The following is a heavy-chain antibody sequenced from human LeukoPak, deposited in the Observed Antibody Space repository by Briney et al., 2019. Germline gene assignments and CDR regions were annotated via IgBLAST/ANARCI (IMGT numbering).Heavy chain of an antibody. D-gene: IGHD3-3*01. CDR2: ISSSSSYM. V-gene: IGHV3-21*01. CDR3: ARDGGITIFGVVVNGMDV. J-gene: IGHJ6*02. CDR1: GFTFSSYS. Sequence: GGSLRLSCAASGFTFSSYSMNWVRQAPWKGREWVSSISSSSSYMYYADSVKGRFTISRDNAKNSLYLQMNSLRAEDTAVYYCARDGGITIFGVVVNGMDVWGQGTTVTVSS.